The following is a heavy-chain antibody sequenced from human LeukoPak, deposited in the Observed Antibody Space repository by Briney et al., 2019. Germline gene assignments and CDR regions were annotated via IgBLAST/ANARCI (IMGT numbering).Heavy chain of an antibody. J-gene: IGHJ4*02. V-gene: IGHV3-30*18. CDR1: GFTFSSYG. Sequence: GGSLRLSCAASGFTFSSYGMHWVRQAPGKGLEWVAVISYDGSNKYYADSVKGRFTISRDNSKNTLYLQMNSLRAEDTAVYYCAKIRYGDYADFDYWGQGTLVTVSS. CDR2: ISYDGSNK. CDR3: AKIRYGDYADFDY. D-gene: IGHD4-17*01.